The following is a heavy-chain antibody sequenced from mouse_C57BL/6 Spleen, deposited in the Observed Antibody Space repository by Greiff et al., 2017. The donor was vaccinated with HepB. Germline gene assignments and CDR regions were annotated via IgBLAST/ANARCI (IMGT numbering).Heavy chain of an antibody. V-gene: IGHV5-4*01. Sequence: DVHLVESGGGLVKPGGSLKLSCAASGFTFSSYAMSWVRQTPEKRLEWVATISDGGSYTYYPDNVKGRFTISRDNAKNNLYLQMSHLKSEDTAMYYCARDDCFDYWGQGTTLTVSS. CDR1: GFTFSSYA. CDR3: ARDDCFDY. CDR2: ISDGGSYT. J-gene: IGHJ2*01.